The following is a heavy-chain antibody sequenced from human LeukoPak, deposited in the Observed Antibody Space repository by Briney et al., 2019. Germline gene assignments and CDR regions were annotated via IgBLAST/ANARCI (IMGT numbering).Heavy chain of an antibody. J-gene: IGHJ3*02. CDR2: ISSSNSTI. D-gene: IGHD3-10*01. V-gene: IGHV3-48*04. Sequence: PGGSLRLSCAASGFTFSSYSLNWVRQAPGKGLEWVSYISSSNSTIYYADSVKGRFTISRDNAKNSLYLQMNSLRAEDTAVYYCATLLSGAFDIWGQGTMVTVSS. CDR1: GFTFSSYS. CDR3: ATLLSGAFDI.